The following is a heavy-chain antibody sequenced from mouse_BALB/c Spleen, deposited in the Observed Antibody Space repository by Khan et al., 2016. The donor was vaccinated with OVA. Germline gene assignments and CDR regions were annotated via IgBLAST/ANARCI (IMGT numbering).Heavy chain of an antibody. D-gene: IGHD2-3*01. V-gene: IGHV1-87*01. CDR2: IYPGIGDT. CDR1: GYTFTSYW. J-gene: IGHJ1*01. CDR3: ARTGGTYDGYFGYFDV. Sequence: VQLQQSGAELARPGASVKLSCKASGYTFTSYWMQWVKQRPGQGLEWIGAIYPGIGDTRYTQKFRGKATLTADKSSTTAYMQLSSLASADSAVYYCARTGGTYDGYFGYFDVWGAGTTVTVSS.